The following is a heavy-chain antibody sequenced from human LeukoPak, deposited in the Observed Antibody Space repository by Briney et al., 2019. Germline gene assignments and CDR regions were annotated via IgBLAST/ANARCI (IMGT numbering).Heavy chain of an antibody. D-gene: IGHD3-22*01. J-gene: IGHJ3*01. CDR3: ARGLFLSGYLDAFDL. CDR2: IYSDGRT. Sequence: TGGSLRLSCAASGFIVSNKYMTWVRQAPGKCLEWVSLIYSDGRTYYADSVRGRCTISRDNSKNTLYVQMNSLRVEDTAVYYCARGLFLSGYLDAFDLWGQGTVVTVSS. V-gene: IGHV3-53*01. CDR1: GFIVSNKY.